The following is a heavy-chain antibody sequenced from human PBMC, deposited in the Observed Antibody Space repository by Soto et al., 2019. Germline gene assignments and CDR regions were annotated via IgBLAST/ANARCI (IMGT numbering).Heavy chain of an antibody. CDR1: GYTFTAYY. CDR3: ARNMDDYYGPGSGNGHGF. D-gene: IGHD3-10*01. CDR2: INPKFGDT. Sequence: QVQLVQSGAEVKEPGDSVRVSCEASGYTFTAYYIHWVLQAPGPGLEWMGWINPKFGDTTYAQDFQCRVTMTRDMAISTVSVEMSRLTSDDTAIYYCARNMDDYYGPGSGNGHGFWGQVTTVTVFS. J-gene: IGHJ6*02. V-gene: IGHV1-2*02.